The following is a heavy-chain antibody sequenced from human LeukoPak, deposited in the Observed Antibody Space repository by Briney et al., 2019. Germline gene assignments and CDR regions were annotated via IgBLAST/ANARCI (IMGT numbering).Heavy chain of an antibody. CDR3: AREGCSSTSCLLLDY. CDR2: IWYDGSNK. J-gene: IGHJ4*02. V-gene: IGHV3-33*01. D-gene: IGHD2-2*01. Sequence: GRSLRLYCAASGFTFSSYGMHWVRQAPGKGLEWVAVIWYDGSNKYYADSVKGRFTISRDNSKNTLYLQMNSLRAEDTAVYYCAREGCSSTSCLLLDYWGQGTLVTVSS. CDR1: GFTFSSYG.